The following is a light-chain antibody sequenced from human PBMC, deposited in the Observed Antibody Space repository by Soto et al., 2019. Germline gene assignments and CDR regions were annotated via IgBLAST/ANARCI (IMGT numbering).Light chain of an antibody. CDR3: QQRTNWPLT. V-gene: IGKV3-11*01. CDR2: DAS. Sequence: EIVLTQSPATLSFSPGERATLSCRASQSVDKYLVWYQQKPGQAPRLLIYDASSRATGIPARFSGSGSGTDFTLTITSLEPEDFAVYPCQQRTNWPLTFGGGTKVDIK. CDR1: QSVDKY. J-gene: IGKJ4*01.